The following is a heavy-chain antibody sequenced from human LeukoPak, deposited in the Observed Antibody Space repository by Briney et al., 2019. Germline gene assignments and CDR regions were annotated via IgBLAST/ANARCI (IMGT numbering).Heavy chain of an antibody. Sequence: SETLSLTCSVSGGSISLSYYYWGWIRQPPWKALEWIGSVYYSGTTSYNPSLKSRVTISVDMSKNHFSLRLSSVTAADTAMYYCARGTLYSGWSYYFDYWGQGSQVTVSS. V-gene: IGHV4-39*07. D-gene: IGHD6-19*01. CDR2: VYYSGTT. CDR3: ARGTLYSGWSYYFDY. CDR1: GGSISLSYYY. J-gene: IGHJ4*02.